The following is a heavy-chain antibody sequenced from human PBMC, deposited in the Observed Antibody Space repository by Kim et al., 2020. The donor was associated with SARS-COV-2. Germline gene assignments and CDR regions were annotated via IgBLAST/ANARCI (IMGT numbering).Heavy chain of an antibody. D-gene: IGHD3-22*01. Sequence: GGSLRLSCAASGFTFSSYAMSWVRQAPGKGLEWVSLISSRGDYTNYADSVKGRFTISRDNSKNTLYLQMSSLRAEDTAVYYCARHYDDSSGNYPTFDCWGQGTLVTDSS. V-gene: IGHV3-23*01. CDR1: GFTFSSYA. J-gene: IGHJ4*02. CDR3: ARHYDDSSGNYPTFDC. CDR2: ISSRGDYT.